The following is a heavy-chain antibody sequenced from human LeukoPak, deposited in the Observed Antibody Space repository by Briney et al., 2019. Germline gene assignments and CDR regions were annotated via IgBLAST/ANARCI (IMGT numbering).Heavy chain of an antibody. Sequence: PGGSLRLSCAASGFTFDDFALHWVRQAPGKGLEWVSGISWNSNLIGYADSAKGRFTITRDNAKNTLYLQMNSLRADDTAFYFCARDKGAYGKRGFDPWGQGILVTVSS. J-gene: IGHJ5*02. CDR2: ISWNSNLI. CDR1: GFTFDDFA. D-gene: IGHD1-26*01. V-gene: IGHV3-9*01. CDR3: ARDKGAYGKRGFDP.